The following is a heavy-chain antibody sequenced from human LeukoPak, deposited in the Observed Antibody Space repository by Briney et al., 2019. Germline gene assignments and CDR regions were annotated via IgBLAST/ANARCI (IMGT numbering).Heavy chain of an antibody. D-gene: IGHD3-9*01. J-gene: IGHJ5*02. CDR2: IIPIFGTA. CDR1: GGTFSIYA. V-gene: IGHV1-69*01. Sequence: EASVKVSCKASGGTFSIYAISWVRQAPGQRLEWMGGIIPIFGTANYAQKFQGRVTITADESTSTAYMGLSSLRSEDTAVYYCAREEVDILTGYNWFDPWGHGTLVTVSS. CDR3: AREEVDILTGYNWFDP.